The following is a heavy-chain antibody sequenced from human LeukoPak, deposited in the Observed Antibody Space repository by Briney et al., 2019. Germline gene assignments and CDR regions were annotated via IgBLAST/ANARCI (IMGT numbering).Heavy chain of an antibody. CDR3: ARNLVAGSRYYYYMDV. D-gene: IGHD2-15*01. CDR2: IYYSGST. Sequence: SETLSLTCAVYGGSFSGYYWSWIRQPPGKGLEWIGYIYYSGSTNYNPSLQSRVTIPVDTSKNQFSLKLSSVTAADTAVYYCARNLVAGSRYYYYMDVWGKGTTVTISS. V-gene: IGHV4-59*01. CDR1: GGSFSGYY. J-gene: IGHJ6*03.